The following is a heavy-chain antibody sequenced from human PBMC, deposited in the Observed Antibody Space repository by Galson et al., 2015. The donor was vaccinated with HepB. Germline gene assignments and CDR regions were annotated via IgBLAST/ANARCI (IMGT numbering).Heavy chain of an antibody. V-gene: IGHV3-53*01. Sequence: SLRLSCAASGFTVSSNYMSWVRQAPGKGLEWVAVFYSGGSIYYADSVKGRFTISRDNSKNTLYLQMNSLRADDTAVYYCARGGCTSTTCYEGYYYYAMDVWGQGTTVTVSS. D-gene: IGHD2-2*01. CDR3: ARGGCTSTTCYEGYYYYAMDV. CDR1: GFTVSSNY. CDR2: FYSGGSI. J-gene: IGHJ6*02.